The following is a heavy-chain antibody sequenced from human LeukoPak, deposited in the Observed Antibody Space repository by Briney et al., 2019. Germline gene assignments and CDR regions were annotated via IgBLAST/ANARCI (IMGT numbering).Heavy chain of an antibody. CDR3: ARVLPVPYLLDS. D-gene: IGHD2/OR15-2a*01. J-gene: IGHJ4*02. V-gene: IGHV4-38-2*02. Sequence: SETLSLTCSISGHSTTRGYDWACFRQSPGKGLEWIATFFQSEKSFYNASLKSRVIMSLDTSKSQFSLNLTSVTAADTAVYYCARVLPVPYLLDSWGQGTHVTVSS. CDR1: GHSTTRGYD. CDR2: FFQSEKS.